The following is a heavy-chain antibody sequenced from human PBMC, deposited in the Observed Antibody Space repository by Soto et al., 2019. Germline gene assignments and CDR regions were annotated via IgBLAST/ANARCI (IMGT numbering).Heavy chain of an antibody. V-gene: IGHV4-59*08. D-gene: IGHD6-13*01. CDR2: IYYSGST. CDR3: ARLNSSWSQNWFDP. Sequence: LSLTCTVSGGSISSYYWSWIRQPPGKGLEWIGYIYYSGSTNYYPSLKSRVTISVDTSKNQFSLKLSSVTAADTAVYYCARLNSSWSQNWFDPWGQGTLVTVS. J-gene: IGHJ5*02. CDR1: GGSISSYY.